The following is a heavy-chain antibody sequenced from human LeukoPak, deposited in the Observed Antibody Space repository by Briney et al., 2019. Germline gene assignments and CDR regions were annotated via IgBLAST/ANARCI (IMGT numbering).Heavy chain of an antibody. CDR1: GGTFSSYA. CDR3: ESRSTTVTTWVGLDP. CDR2: IIPIFGTA. Sequence: SVKVSCKASGGTFSSYAISWVRQAPGQGLEWMGGIIPIFGTANYAQKFQGRVTITADKSTSTAYMELSSLRSEDTAVYYCESRSTTVTTWVGLDPWGQGTLVTVSS. J-gene: IGHJ5*02. V-gene: IGHV1-69*06. D-gene: IGHD4-17*01.